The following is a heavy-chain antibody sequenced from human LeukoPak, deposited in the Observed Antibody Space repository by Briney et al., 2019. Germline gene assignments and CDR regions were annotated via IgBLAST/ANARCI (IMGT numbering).Heavy chain of an antibody. Sequence: PSETLSLTCNVSGASINSYRWNWLRQPPGKGLEWIGYISYDGKTNYNPSIKSRLTLSVDTSKSQFSLNLNSVTAADTARYYCTKGYYEPFECWGQGTLVSVTS. D-gene: IGHD3-22*01. CDR2: ISYDGKT. CDR1: GASINSYR. J-gene: IGHJ4*02. V-gene: IGHV4-59*01. CDR3: TKGYYEPFEC.